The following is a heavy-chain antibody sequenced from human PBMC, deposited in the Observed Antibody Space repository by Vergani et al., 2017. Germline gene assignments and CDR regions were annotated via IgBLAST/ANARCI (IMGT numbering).Heavy chain of an antibody. CDR2: ISWNSNSI. D-gene: IGHD3-10*01. J-gene: IGHJ5*02. V-gene: IGHV3-9*02. Sequence: EVQLEESGGGLVLPGRSLRLSCVASGFTSAGYAMHWVRQAPGKGLEWVSGISWNSNSIGYADSVKGRFTISRDKAKNSLYLQMNSLRAEDTALYYCANDLGTASGGGWFDPWGQGTLVTVSS. CDR1: GFTSAGYA. CDR3: ANDLGTASGGGWFDP.